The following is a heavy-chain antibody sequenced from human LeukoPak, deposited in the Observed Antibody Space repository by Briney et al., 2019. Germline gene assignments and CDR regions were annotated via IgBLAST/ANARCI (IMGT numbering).Heavy chain of an antibody. J-gene: IGHJ4*02. CDR2: IYSGGST. CDR1: GFNVSSNY. Sequence: PGGSLRLSCAASGFNVSSNYMSWVRQAPRKGLEWVSVIYSGGSTYYADSVKGRSTISRDHSKNTLYLQMNGLRAEDTAVYYCAKTHLGYRGGGSCQVDYWGQGTLVTVSS. D-gene: IGHD2-15*01. CDR3: AKTHLGYRGGGSCQVDY. V-gene: IGHV3-53*01.